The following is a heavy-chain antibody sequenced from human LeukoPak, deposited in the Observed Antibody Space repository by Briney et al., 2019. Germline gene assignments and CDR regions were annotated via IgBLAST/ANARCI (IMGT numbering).Heavy chain of an antibody. D-gene: IGHD3-22*01. CDR3: ARDAGGYYDSSGYSFQFDY. J-gene: IGHJ4*02. CDR2: ISSSGSTI. V-gene: IGHV3-11*01. Sequence: GGSLRLSCAASGFTFSDYYMSWIRQAPGKGLEWVSYISSSGSTIYYADSVKGRFTISRDNAKNSLYLQMNSLRAEDTAVYYCARDAGGYYDSSGYSFQFDYRGQGTLVTVSS. CDR1: GFTFSDYY.